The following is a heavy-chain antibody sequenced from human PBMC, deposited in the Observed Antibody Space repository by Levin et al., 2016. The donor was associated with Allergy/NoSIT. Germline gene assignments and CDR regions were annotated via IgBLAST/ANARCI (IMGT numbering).Heavy chain of an antibody. CDR1: GYTFTSHY. Sequence: ASVKVSCKTSGYTFTSHYIHWVRQAPGQGLEWMGWISAYNGNTNYAQKLQGRVTMTTDTSTSTAYMELRSLRSDDTAVYYCARDGLYPGGYYYYYGMDVWGQGTTVTVSS. V-gene: IGHV1-18*04. D-gene: IGHD2/OR15-2a*01. CDR3: ARDGLYPGGYYYYYGMDV. J-gene: IGHJ6*02. CDR2: ISAYNGNT.